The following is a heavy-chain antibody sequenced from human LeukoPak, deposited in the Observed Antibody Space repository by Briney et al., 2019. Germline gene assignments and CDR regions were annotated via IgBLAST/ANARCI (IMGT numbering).Heavy chain of an antibody. CDR2: IKQDGSEK. Sequence: GGSLRLSCAASGFTFSSYWMNWLRQAPGKGLEWVANIKQDGSEKYYVDSVKGRFTISRDNAKNSLYLLMNSLRAEDTAVYYCARDRDQWLRLDLVPNWGQGTLVTVSS. J-gene: IGHJ4*02. D-gene: IGHD5-12*01. CDR3: ARDRDQWLRLDLVPN. CDR1: GFTFSSYW. V-gene: IGHV3-7*01.